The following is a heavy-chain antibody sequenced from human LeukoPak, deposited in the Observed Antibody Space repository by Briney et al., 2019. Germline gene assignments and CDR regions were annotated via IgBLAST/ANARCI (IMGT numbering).Heavy chain of an antibody. CDR2: KWYDGSNK. CDR3: AKDPYSSSWYPIDY. J-gene: IGHJ4*02. CDR1: GFTFSSYG. D-gene: IGHD6-13*01. Sequence: GGSLRLSCAASGFTFSSYGMHWVRQAPGKGLEWVAVKWYDGSNKYYADSVKGRFTISRDNSKNTLYLQMNSLRAEDTAVYYCAKDPYSSSWYPIDYWGQGTLVTVSS. V-gene: IGHV3-30*02.